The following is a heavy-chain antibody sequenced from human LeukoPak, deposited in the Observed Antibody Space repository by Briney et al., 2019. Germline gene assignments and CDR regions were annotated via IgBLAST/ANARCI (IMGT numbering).Heavy chain of an antibody. Sequence: ASVKVSCKVSGYTLTELSMHWVRQAPGKGLEWMGGFDPEDGETIYAQKFQGRVTMTEDTSTDTAYMELSSLRSEDTAVYYCAPLAVATKDIDYWGQGTLVTVSS. CDR3: APLAVATKDIDY. CDR2: FDPEDGET. V-gene: IGHV1-24*01. CDR1: GYTLTELS. J-gene: IGHJ4*02. D-gene: IGHD6-19*01.